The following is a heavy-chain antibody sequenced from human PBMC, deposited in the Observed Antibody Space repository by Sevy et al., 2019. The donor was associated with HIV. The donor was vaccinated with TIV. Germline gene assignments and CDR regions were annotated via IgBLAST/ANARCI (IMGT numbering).Heavy chain of an antibody. V-gene: IGHV4-61*01. CDR1: GVSITSGNSY. D-gene: IGHD3-10*01. J-gene: IGHJ4*02. Sequence: SETLSLTCSVSGVSITSGNSYWSWIRQPPGKGLEWIGYIFYNGNTNYNPTLESRVTMSVDTSNSQFSLSLRSVTAADTAVYYCARGLNYYVSGSFDYWGQGTLVTV. CDR3: ARGLNYYVSGSFDY. CDR2: IFYNGNT.